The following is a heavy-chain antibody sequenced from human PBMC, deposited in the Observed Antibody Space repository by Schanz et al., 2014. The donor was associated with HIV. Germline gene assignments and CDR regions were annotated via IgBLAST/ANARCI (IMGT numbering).Heavy chain of an antibody. D-gene: IGHD2-2*02. V-gene: IGHV3-23*01. CDR1: RFTFSRYG. CDR2: ISGNGDSA. CDR3: AKDPGILPRTYFDS. J-gene: IGHJ4*02. Sequence: EVQLLESGGGLVQPGGFLRLSCAASRFTFSRYGMSWVRQTPDKGLEWVSSISGNGDSAYYADSVRGRFTISRDNSLHMLYLEMKSLRAEDTAVYYCAKDPGILPRTYFDSWGQGTPVTVSS.